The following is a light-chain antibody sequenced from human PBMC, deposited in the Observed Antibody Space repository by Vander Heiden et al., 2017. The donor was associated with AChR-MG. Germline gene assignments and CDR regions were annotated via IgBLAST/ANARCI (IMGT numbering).Light chain of an antibody. Sequence: EIVLTQSPATLSLSPGERATLSCSASQSVSSYLAWYQQKPGQAPRLRIYDASNRATGIPARFSGSGSGTDFTLTISSLEPEDFAVYYCQQRSNWPPVTFGGGTKVEIK. J-gene: IGKJ4*01. CDR3: QQRSNWPPVT. CDR1: QSVSSY. CDR2: DAS. V-gene: IGKV3-11*01.